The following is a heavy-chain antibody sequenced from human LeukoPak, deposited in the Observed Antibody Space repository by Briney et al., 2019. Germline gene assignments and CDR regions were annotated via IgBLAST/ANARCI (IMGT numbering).Heavy chain of an antibody. V-gene: IGHV4-34*01. CDR1: GESFSGYY. Sequence: SENLSLTCAVYGESFSGYYWAWIRQPPGKGLEWIGEINHTGRTNYKPSLKSRVTISVDSSKNQFSLRLNSVTAADTAVYYCARVDYSDSSRHFDYWGQGILVTVSS. J-gene: IGHJ4*02. CDR3: ARVDYSDSSRHFDY. CDR2: INHTGRT. D-gene: IGHD4-11*01.